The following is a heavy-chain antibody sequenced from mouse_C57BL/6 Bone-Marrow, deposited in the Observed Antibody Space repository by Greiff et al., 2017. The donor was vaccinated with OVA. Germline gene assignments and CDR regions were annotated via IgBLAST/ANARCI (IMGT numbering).Heavy chain of an antibody. Sequence: ESGPGLVKPSQSLSLTCSVTGYSITSGYYWNWIRQFPGNKLEWMGYISYDGSNNYNPSLKNRISITRDTSKNQFFLKLNSVTTEDTATYYCARDSNAFDYWGQGTTLTVSS. J-gene: IGHJ2*01. V-gene: IGHV3-6*01. CDR1: GYSITSGYY. CDR2: ISYDGSN. CDR3: ARDSNAFDY. D-gene: IGHD2-5*01.